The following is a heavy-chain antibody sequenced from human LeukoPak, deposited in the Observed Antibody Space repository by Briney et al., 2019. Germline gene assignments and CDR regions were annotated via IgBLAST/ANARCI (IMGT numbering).Heavy chain of an antibody. J-gene: IGHJ4*02. D-gene: IGHD3-9*01. CDR3: ARGSVLAAYYSFDY. V-gene: IGHV4-4*07. Sequence: SETLSLTCTVSGGSISSYYWSWIRQPAGKGLEWIGRIHTSGGNNYNPSLKSRVTMSLDTSKNQFSLKLTSMTAADTAVYYCARGSVLAAYYSFDYWGQGTLVTVSS. CDR2: IHTSGGN. CDR1: GGSISSYY.